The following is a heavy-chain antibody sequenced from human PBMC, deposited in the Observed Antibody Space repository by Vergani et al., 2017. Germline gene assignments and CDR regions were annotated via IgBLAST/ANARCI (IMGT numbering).Heavy chain of an antibody. Sequence: QVQLQESGPGLVTPSQTLSLTCTVSGGSISSGGYYWSWIRPHPGKGLEWIGYIYYSGSTYYNPSLKSRVTISVDTSKNQFSLKLSSVTAADTALYYCARDRPLGSGYYFWFDPWGQGTLVTVSS. CDR2: IYYSGST. CDR1: GGSISSGGYY. V-gene: IGHV4-31*03. CDR3: ARDRPLGSGYYFWFDP. J-gene: IGHJ5*02. D-gene: IGHD3-3*01.